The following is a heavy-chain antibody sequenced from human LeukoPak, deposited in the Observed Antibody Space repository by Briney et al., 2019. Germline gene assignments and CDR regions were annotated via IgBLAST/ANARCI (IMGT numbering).Heavy chain of an antibody. V-gene: IGHV4-4*09. D-gene: IGHD3-16*01. J-gene: IGHJ4*02. Sequence: SETLSLTCTVSGGSISGVYWNWIRQPPRKGLEWVGYIHTSGSTSFNPSLKSRLSFSIDTSKNQVSLRLSSVTATDTAVYYCTRRRGGWGEGEFDFWGQGIPVTVST. CDR1: GGSISGVY. CDR2: IHTSGST. CDR3: TRRRGGWGEGEFDF.